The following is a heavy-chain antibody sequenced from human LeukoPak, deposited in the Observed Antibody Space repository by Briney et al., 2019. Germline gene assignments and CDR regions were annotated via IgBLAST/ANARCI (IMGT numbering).Heavy chain of an antibody. D-gene: IGHD3-10*01. Sequence: ASVKVSCKASGYTFTGYYMHWVRQAPGQGLEWMGWINPNSGGTNYAQKFQGRVTMTRDTSISTAYMELSRLRSDDTAVYYCARERVVRGVIARNWFDPWGQGTLVTASS. CDR1: GYTFTGYY. V-gene: IGHV1-2*02. J-gene: IGHJ5*02. CDR3: ARERVVRGVIARNWFDP. CDR2: INPNSGGT.